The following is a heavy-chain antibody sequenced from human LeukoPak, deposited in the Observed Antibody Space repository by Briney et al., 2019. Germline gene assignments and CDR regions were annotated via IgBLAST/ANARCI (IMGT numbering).Heavy chain of an antibody. CDR3: AREYGIAAVGGLDV. Sequence: GRSLRLSCAASGFTFSAYSLHWLRQAPGKGLEWVADLSYDGSNQYYADSVKGRFTISRDTFKNVLYLQMNSLGAEDTAVYYCAREYGIAAVGGLDVWGKGITVTVSS. V-gene: IGHV3-30*04. CDR2: LSYDGSNQ. J-gene: IGHJ6*04. D-gene: IGHD6-25*01. CDR1: GFTFSAYS.